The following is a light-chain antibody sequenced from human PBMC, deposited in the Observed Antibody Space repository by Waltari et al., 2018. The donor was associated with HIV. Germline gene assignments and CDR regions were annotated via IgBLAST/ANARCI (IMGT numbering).Light chain of an antibody. CDR1: QNILYRSNNKND. J-gene: IGKJ1*01. CDR3: QQYYSTPWT. Sequence: DIVMTQSPDSLVVSLGERATINCKSSQNILYRSNNKNDLAWYQQTPGQPPKLLTYWASTQESGVPDRFSGSVSGRDFTLTISSLQAEDVAVYYCQQYYSTPWTFGQGTKVEIK. CDR2: WAS. V-gene: IGKV4-1*01.